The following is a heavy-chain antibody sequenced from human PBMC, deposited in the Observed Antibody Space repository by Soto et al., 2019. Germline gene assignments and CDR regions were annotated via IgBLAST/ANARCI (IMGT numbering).Heavy chain of an antibody. CDR2: IDTSGHST. Sequence: VGSLRLSCEASGFVFTNFWMHWVRHVPGKGLVWVARIDTSGHSTNYAESVKGRFTISRDNAKNTVSLQMNSLRVEDTGVYYCATDSWYFDLWSQGSQVTVSS. CDR3: ATDSWYFDL. D-gene: IGHD6-13*01. J-gene: IGHJ4*02. V-gene: IGHV3-74*01. CDR1: GFVFTNFW.